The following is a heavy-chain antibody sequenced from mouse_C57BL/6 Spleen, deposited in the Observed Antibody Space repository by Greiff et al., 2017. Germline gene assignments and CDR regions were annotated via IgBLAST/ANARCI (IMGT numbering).Heavy chain of an antibody. CDR2: IDPSDSYT. Sequence: QVQLQQSGAELVMPGASVKLSCKASGYTFTSYWMHWVKQRPGQGLEWIGEIDPSDSYTNYNQKFKGKSTLTVDKSSSTAYMQLSSLTSEDSAVYYCARGRSVLLRYYFDYWGQGTTLTVSS. J-gene: IGHJ2*01. CDR3: ARGRSVLLRYYFDY. D-gene: IGHD1-1*01. V-gene: IGHV1-69*01. CDR1: GYTFTSYW.